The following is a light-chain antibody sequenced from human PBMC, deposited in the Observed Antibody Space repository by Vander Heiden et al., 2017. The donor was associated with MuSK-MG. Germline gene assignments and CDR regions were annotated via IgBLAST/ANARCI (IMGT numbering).Light chain of an antibody. CDR1: QRISIW. CDR3: QQDNNFPLT. V-gene: IGKV1-5*03. J-gene: IGKJ4*01. CDR2: KAS. Sequence: DIQMTQSPSILSASVGDRVTITCRASQRISIWLAWYQQKPGKAPKVLIYKASTLESGVPSRFNGSGSGTEFTLTISSLQPDDFATYYCQQDNNFPLTFGGGTKVEIK.